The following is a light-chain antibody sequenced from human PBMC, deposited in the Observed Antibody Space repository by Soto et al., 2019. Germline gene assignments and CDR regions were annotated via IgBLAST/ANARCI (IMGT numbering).Light chain of an antibody. CDR2: EVS. CDR1: GSDVGGYNY. CDR3: CSYAGSNTFV. V-gene: IGLV2-14*01. J-gene: IGLJ1*01. Sequence: QSALTQPASVSGSPGQSITISCTGTGSDVGGYNYVSWYQQHPGKAPQLIIYEVSNRPSGVSNRFSGSKSGNTASLTISGLQAEDEGDYYCCSYAGSNTFVFGTGTKVTVL.